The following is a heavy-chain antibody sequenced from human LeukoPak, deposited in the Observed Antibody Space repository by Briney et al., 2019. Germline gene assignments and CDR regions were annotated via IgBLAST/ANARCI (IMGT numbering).Heavy chain of an antibody. J-gene: IGHJ4*02. CDR2: IIPILGIA. D-gene: IGHD3-22*01. CDR3: AREAPMTRALEDC. Sequence: GASVKVSCKASGGTFSSYAINWVRQAPGQGLEWMGRIIPILGIANYAQKFQGRVTITADKSTSTAYMELSSLRSEDTAVYYCAREAPMTRALEDCWGQGTLVTVSS. V-gene: IGHV1-69*04. CDR1: GGTFSSYA.